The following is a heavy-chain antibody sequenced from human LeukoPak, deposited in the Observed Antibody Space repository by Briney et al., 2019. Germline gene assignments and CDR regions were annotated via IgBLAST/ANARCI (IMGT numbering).Heavy chain of an antibody. V-gene: IGHV1-8*01. CDR3: ARAEKRLTTVTPYHFDF. J-gene: IGHJ4*02. CDR2: MNPDNGNT. D-gene: IGHD4-17*01. Sequence: ASVKVSCKGSGYTFTSYDIYWVRQATGQGLEWVGWMNPDNGNTGCAQRFQDRVTMTRDTSISTVYMELSSLRSEDTAVYYCARAEKRLTTVTPYHFDFWGQGILVTVSS. CDR1: GYTFTSYD.